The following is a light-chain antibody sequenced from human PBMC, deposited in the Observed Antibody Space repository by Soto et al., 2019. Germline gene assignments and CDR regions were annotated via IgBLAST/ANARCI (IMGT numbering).Light chain of an antibody. V-gene: IGKV3-20*01. Sequence: EIVLTQSPGTLSLSPGERATLSCRASQSVSSSYLAWYQHKPGQAPRLLLYGAASRATGIPDRFSGSGSGTDFTLTISRVEPEECAVYYCQQYGRSPRTFGQGTKVEIK. J-gene: IGKJ1*01. CDR1: QSVSSSY. CDR3: QQYGRSPRT. CDR2: GAA.